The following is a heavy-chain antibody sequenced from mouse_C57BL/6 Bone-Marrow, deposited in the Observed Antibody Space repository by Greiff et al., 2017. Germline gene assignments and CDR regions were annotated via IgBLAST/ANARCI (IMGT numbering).Heavy chain of an antibody. CDR2: IDPGNGDT. CDR1: GFNIKDDY. J-gene: IGHJ2*01. V-gene: IGHV14-4*01. Sequence: EVQLQQSGAELVRPGASVKLSCTASGFNIKDDYMHWVKQRPEQGLEWIGWIDPGNGDTEYASKFQGKATITADKSSNTAYLQISSLTSEDTAVYYCTTLSFFDYWGQGTTLTVSS. CDR3: TTLSFFDY.